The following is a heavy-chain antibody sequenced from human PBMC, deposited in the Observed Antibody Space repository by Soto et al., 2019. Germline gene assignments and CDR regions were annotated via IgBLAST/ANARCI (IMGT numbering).Heavy chain of an antibody. J-gene: IGHJ3*02. D-gene: IGHD2-8*01. Sequence: QVRLQEWGPGLVKPSQTLSLKCSVSGGSITTGGRYWSWIRQLPGKGLEWIGDIYYSGNTYYNASLKIRVTISVEAAKNQFSLKLSSVTAADTAVYYCAQALVFNGGDGLDIWGQGRLVTVSS. CDR3: AQALVFNGGDGLDI. CDR1: GGSITTGGRY. CDR2: IYYSGNT. V-gene: IGHV4-31*02.